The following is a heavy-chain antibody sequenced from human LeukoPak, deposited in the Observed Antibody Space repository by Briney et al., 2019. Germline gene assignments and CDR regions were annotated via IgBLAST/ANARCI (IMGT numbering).Heavy chain of an antibody. D-gene: IGHD7-27*01. V-gene: IGHV4-39*07. J-gene: IGHJ5*02. Sequence: KSSETLSLTCTVSGGSISSSSYYWGWIRQPPGKGLEWIGSIYYSGSTYYNPSLKSRVTISVDTSKNQFSLKLSSVTAADTAVYYCARDANWGWRGFDPWGQGTLVTVSS. CDR3: ARDANWGWRGFDP. CDR2: IYYSGST. CDR1: GGSISSSSYY.